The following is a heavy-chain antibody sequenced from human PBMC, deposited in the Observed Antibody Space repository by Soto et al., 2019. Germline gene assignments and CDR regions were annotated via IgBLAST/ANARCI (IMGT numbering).Heavy chain of an antibody. CDR2: IIPIFGTA. J-gene: IGHJ3*02. CDR3: ARSADYGGPTDAFDI. V-gene: IGHV1-69*01. D-gene: IGHD4-17*01. Sequence: QVQLVQSGAEVKKPGSSVKVSCKASGGTFSSYAISWVRQAPGHGLEWMGGIIPIFGTANYAQKFQGRVTITADESTSTAYMELSRLRSEDTAVYYCARSADYGGPTDAFDIWGQGTMVTVSS. CDR1: GGTFSSYA.